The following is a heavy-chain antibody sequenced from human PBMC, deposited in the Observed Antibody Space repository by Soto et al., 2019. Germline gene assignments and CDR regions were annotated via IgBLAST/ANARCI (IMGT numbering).Heavy chain of an antibody. V-gene: IGHV3-21*01. J-gene: IGHJ6*02. CDR2: ISSRSDI. Sequence: GGSLRLSCVGSGFTFSTYSINWVRQSPGKGLEWVSSISSRSDIYYADSVKGRFTISRDNAKNSVSLQMNSLRAEDTAVYYCAREYTAWPLAYGLDVWGQGTTVTVSS. CDR3: AREYTAWPLAYGLDV. CDR1: GFTFSTYS. D-gene: IGHD2-2*02.